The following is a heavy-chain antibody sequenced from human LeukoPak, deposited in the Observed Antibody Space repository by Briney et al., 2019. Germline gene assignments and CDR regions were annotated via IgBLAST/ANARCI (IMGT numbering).Heavy chain of an antibody. J-gene: IGHJ5*02. CDR1: GGSISSGGYS. Sequence: SETLSLTCAVSGGSISSGGYSWSWIRQPPGKGLEWIGYIYHSGSTYYNPSLKTRVTISVDRSKNQFSLKLSSVTAADTAVYYCARHVSNWFDPWGQGTLVTVSS. CDR2: IYHSGST. V-gene: IGHV4-30-2*01. CDR3: ARHVSNWFDP. D-gene: IGHD3-16*01.